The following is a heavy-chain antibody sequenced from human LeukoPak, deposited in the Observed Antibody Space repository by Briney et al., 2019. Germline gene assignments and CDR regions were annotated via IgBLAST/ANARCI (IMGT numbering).Heavy chain of an antibody. Sequence: PGGSLRLSCAASGFXFSNYWITWFRQAPGKGLEWVANINEDGSGTYYVDSVKGRFSISRDNAKSLLNLQMNTLRVEDTAVYFCARDSSRASGSSNDYWGQGTLVTVSS. CDR1: GFXFSNYW. J-gene: IGHJ4*02. V-gene: IGHV3-7*04. CDR3: ARDSSRASGSSNDY. CDR2: INEDGSGT. D-gene: IGHD3-10*01.